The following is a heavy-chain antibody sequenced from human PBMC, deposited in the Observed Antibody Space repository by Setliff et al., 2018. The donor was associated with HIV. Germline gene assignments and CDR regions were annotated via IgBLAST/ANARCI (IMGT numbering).Heavy chain of an antibody. CDR1: GASIDNYY. V-gene: IGHV4-59*08. Sequence: SETLSLTCTVPGASIDNYYWTWVRQPPGKGLEWIGYIYSSGTTNYNPSLQSRVTISVDTSKNQFSLNLSSVTAADTAVYYCARQWAERVMDVWGNGTTVTVSS. J-gene: IGHJ6*03. CDR3: ARQWAERVMDV. D-gene: IGHD1-26*01. CDR2: IYSSGTT.